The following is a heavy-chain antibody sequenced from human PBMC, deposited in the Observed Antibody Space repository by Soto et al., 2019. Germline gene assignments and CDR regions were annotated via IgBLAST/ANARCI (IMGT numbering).Heavy chain of an antibody. CDR3: AGLGGDYCDN. CDR1: GFTFSAYW. CDR2: IKQDGSET. D-gene: IGHD1-26*01. J-gene: IGHJ4*02. V-gene: IGHV3-7*01. Sequence: EVQLVESGGGLVQPGGSLRLSCVASGFTFSAYWMTWVRQAPGKGLEWLANIKQDGSETHDLDGRFAIPSDNAENSLSLQLRSLRAEDTAVEYCAGLGGDYCDNWGRGALVAVAS.